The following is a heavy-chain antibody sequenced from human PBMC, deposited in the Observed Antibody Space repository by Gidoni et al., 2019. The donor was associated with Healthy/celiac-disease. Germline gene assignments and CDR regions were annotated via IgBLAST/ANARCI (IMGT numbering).Heavy chain of an antibody. CDR1: GGSFSGYY. CDR3: ARVGVVVINRMDWFDP. V-gene: IGHV4-34*01. J-gene: IGHJ5*02. Sequence: QVQLQQWGAGLLKPSETLSLTCAVYGGSFSGYYWSWIRQPPGKGLEWIGEINHSGSTNYNPSLKSRVTISVDTSKNQFSLKLSSVTAADTAVYYCARVGVVVINRMDWFDPWGQGTLVTVSS. CDR2: INHSGST. D-gene: IGHD3-22*01.